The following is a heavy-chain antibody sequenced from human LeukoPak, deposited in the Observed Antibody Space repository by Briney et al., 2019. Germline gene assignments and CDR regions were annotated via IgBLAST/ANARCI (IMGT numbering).Heavy chain of an antibody. CDR2: IKQDGSEK. Sequence: GGSLRLSCAASGFTFSSYWMSWVRQAPGKGLEWVANIKQDGSEKYYVDSVKGRFTISRNNSKNTLYLQMNSLRAEDTAVYYCAKDRSYYDSSGYFTRWGQGTLVTVSS. D-gene: IGHD3-22*01. J-gene: IGHJ4*02. V-gene: IGHV3-7*01. CDR1: GFTFSSYW. CDR3: AKDRSYYDSSGYFTR.